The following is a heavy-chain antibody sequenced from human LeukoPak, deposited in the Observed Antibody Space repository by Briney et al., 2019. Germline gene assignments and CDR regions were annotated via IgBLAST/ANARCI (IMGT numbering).Heavy chain of an antibody. CDR2: ISSSGSTI. Sequence: PGGSLRLSCAASGFTFSSYEMNWVRQAPGKGLEWGSYISSSGSTIYYADSVKGRFTISRDNAKNSLYLQMNSLRAEDTAVYYCAPWGGSYLRTLDYWGQGTLVTVSS. V-gene: IGHV3-48*03. CDR1: GFTFSSYE. D-gene: IGHD1-26*01. J-gene: IGHJ4*02. CDR3: APWGGSYLRTLDY.